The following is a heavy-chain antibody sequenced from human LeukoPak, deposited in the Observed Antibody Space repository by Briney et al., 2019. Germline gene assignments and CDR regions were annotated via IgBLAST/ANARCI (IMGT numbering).Heavy chain of an antibody. V-gene: IGHV4-59*01. CDR2: IYYSGST. J-gene: IGHJ6*03. Sequence: SETLSLTCTVSGGSISSYYWSWIRQPPGKGLEWIGYIYYSGSTNYNPSLKSRVTISVDTSKNQFSLKLRSVTAADTAVYYCARGYSSGWRGYYYYMDVWGKGTTVTVSS. CDR3: ARGYSSGWRGYYYYMDV. D-gene: IGHD6-19*01. CDR1: GGSISSYY.